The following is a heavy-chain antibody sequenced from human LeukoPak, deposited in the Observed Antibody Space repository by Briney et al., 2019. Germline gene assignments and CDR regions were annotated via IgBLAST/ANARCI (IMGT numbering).Heavy chain of an antibody. D-gene: IGHD3-16*01. Sequence: SETLSLSCTVSGGSISSSSYYWGWIRQPPGKGLVWIGSIYYSGSSYYNPSLKSQVTISVDTSKNHCSLKLSSVTAADPAVYYCARNFVTFQAGESFDPWGQGTLVTVS. V-gene: IGHV4-39*02. CDR2: IYYSGSS. CDR1: GGSISSSSYY. J-gene: IGHJ5*02. CDR3: ARNFVTFQAGESFDP.